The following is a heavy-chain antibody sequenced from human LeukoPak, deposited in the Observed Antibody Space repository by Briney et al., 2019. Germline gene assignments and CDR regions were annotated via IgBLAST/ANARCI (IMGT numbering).Heavy chain of an antibody. Sequence: ASVKVSCKASGGTFSSYAISWVRQAPGHGLEWMGGIIPIFGTANYAQKFQGRVTITTDESTSTAYMELSSLRSEDTAVYYCARLDYGGNFGTSSPHAFDIWGQGTMVTVSS. CDR1: GGTFSSYA. J-gene: IGHJ3*02. D-gene: IGHD4-23*01. CDR3: ARLDYGGNFGTSSPHAFDI. CDR2: IIPIFGTA. V-gene: IGHV1-69*05.